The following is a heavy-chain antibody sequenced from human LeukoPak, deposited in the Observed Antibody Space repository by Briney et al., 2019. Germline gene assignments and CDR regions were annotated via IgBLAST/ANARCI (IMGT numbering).Heavy chain of an antibody. CDR3: ARVWYYYDSSGYYEILSYFDY. Sequence: GGSLRLSCAASGFTFSSYAMSWVRQAPGKGLEWVANIKQDGSEKYYVDSVKGRFTISRDNAKNSLYLQMNSLRAEDTAVYYCARVWYYYDSSGYYEILSYFDYWGQGTLVTVSS. CDR1: GFTFSSYA. J-gene: IGHJ4*02. V-gene: IGHV3-7*01. D-gene: IGHD3-22*01. CDR2: IKQDGSEK.